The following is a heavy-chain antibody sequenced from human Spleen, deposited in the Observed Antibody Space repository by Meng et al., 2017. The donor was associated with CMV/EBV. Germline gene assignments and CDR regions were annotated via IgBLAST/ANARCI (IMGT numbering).Heavy chain of an antibody. J-gene: IGHJ4*02. CDR2: ISSSSSYI. V-gene: IGHV3-21*01. Sequence: GESLKISCAASGFTVSNNYMSWVRQAPGKGLEWVSSISSSSSYIYYAASVKGRFTISRDNAKNSLYLQMNSLRVEDTAVYYCARDLIEDDYWGQGTLVTVSS. CDR3: ARDLIEDDY. CDR1: GFTVSNNY.